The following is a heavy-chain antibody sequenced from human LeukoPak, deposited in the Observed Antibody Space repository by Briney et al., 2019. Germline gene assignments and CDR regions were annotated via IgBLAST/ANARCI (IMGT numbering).Heavy chain of an antibody. CDR2: IYDSGST. CDR3: AREILYDSTGYYL. V-gene: IGHV4-39*07. D-gene: IGHD3-22*01. CDR1: GGSISSNSYY. Sequence: SETLSLTCTVSGGSISSNSYYWGWIRQPPGKGLEWIGSIYDSGSTYYHPSLNIRVTISVDTSKNQFSLNLRSVTAADTAVYYCAREILYDSTGYYLWGQGTLVTVSS. J-gene: IGHJ4*02.